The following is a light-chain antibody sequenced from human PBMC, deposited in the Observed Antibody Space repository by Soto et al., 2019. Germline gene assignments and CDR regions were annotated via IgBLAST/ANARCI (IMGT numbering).Light chain of an antibody. CDR1: SSDVGSYNL. J-gene: IGLJ2*01. CDR3: CSYAGSSPFVV. CDR2: EGS. Sequence: QSALTQPASVSGSPGQSITISCTGTSSDVGSYNLVSWYQQHPGKAPKLMIYEGSKRPSGVSNRFSGSKSGNTASLTISGLQDEDEAYYYCCSYAGSSPFVVFGGGTKLTVL. V-gene: IGLV2-23*03.